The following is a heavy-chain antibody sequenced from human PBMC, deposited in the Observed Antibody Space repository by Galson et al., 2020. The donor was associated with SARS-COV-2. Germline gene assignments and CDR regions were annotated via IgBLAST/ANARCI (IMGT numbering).Heavy chain of an antibody. CDR2: VSYDGSTK. D-gene: IGHD3-22*01. CDR1: GFTSRSYP. V-gene: IGHV3-30*04. CDR3: ASHSSNYYHGGFDY. Sequence: GGSLRLSCAASGFTSRSYPIHWVRPAPGKGLEWLAVVSYDGSTKSYADSVKGRFTISRDNSENTVDLQMNSLRPEDTAVYYCASHSSNYYHGGFDYWGQGTLLTVSS. J-gene: IGHJ4*02.